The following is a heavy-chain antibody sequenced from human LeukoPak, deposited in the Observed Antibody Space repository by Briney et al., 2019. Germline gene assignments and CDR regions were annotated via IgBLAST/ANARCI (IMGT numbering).Heavy chain of an antibody. CDR1: GYSFASYT. CDR3: ARDQNLYYGSGTYPQDYGMDV. CDR2: INPSGGAT. J-gene: IGHJ6*02. V-gene: IGHV1-46*01. Sequence: ASVKVSCKASGYSFASYTMHWVRQAPGQGLEWMGIINPSGGATSHAQKFQGRVTMTRGTSTSTVYMELSSLRSEDTAVYYCARDQNLYYGSGTYPQDYGMDVWGQGTTVTVSS. D-gene: IGHD3-10*01.